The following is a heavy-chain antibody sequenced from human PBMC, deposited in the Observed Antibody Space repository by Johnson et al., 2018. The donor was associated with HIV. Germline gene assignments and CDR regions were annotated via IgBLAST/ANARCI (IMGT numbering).Heavy chain of an antibody. J-gene: IGHJ3*02. Sequence: QVQLVESGGGVVQPGRSLRLACPVSGFIFTNFAMHWVRQAPGKGLEWVAVVSYDGSTEFYADSVKGRFTISRDNSKNTLYLQMNSLRAEDTAVYYCARDHLIGLLWVGDHKWSSAFGIWVQGTMVTVSS. CDR1: GFIFTNFA. D-gene: IGHD3-10*01. V-gene: IGHV3-30*04. CDR2: VSYDGSTE. CDR3: ARDHLIGLLWVGDHKWSSAFGI.